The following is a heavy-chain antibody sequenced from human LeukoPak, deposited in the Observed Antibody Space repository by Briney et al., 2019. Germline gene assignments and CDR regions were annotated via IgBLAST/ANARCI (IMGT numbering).Heavy chain of an antibody. CDR2: IIPIFGTA. CDR3: ARAVAGKGNPQYFQH. V-gene: IGHV1-69*05. J-gene: IGHJ1*01. CDR1: GGTFSSYA. Sequence: ASVKVSCKASGGTFSSYAISWVRQAPGQGLEWMGGIIPIFGTANYAQKFQGRVTITTDESTSTAYMELSSLRSEDTAVYYCARAVAGKGNPQYFQHWGQGTLATVSS. D-gene: IGHD6-19*01.